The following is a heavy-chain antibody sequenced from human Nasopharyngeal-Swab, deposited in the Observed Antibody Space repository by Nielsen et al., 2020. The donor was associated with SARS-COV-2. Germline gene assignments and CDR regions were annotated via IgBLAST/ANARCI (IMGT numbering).Heavy chain of an antibody. D-gene: IGHD6-13*01. CDR3: ARTGGLAAARLDY. V-gene: IGHV3-30*19. J-gene: IGHJ4*02. CDR1: GFTFSSYG. Sequence: GGSLRLSCAASGFTFSSYGMHWVRQAPGKGLEWVAVIWYDGSNKYYADSVKGRFTISRDNSKNTLYLQMNSLRAEDTAVYYCARTGGLAAARLDYWGQGTLVTVSS. CDR2: IWYDGSNK.